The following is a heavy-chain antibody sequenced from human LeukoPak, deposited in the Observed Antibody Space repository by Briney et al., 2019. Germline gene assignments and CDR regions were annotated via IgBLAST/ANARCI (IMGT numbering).Heavy chain of an antibody. D-gene: IGHD3-22*01. J-gene: IGHJ4*02. Sequence: AGRSLRLSCAASGFTFSSYEMNWVRQAPGKGLEWVSYISSSGSTIYYADSVKGRFTISRDNAKNSLYLQMNSLRAEDTAVYYCASEGGYYYDSSGYLDYWGQGTLVTVSS. CDR3: ASEGGYYYDSSGYLDY. CDR1: GFTFSSYE. V-gene: IGHV3-48*03. CDR2: ISSSGSTI.